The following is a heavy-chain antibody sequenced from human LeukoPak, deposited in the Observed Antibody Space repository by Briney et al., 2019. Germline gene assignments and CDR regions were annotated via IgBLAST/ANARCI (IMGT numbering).Heavy chain of an antibody. CDR1: GGSIGRSVYY. V-gene: IGHV4-39*01. CDR3: ARKTTVTPNWFDP. J-gene: IGHJ5*02. Sequence: SETLSLTCSVSGGSIGRSVYYWGWIRQSPGKGLEWIGSIHFGGTTHQNPSLKSRATISVDTSKNQFSLKLTSVTAADTAVYYCARKTTVTPNWFDPWGQGTLVTVSS. D-gene: IGHD4-17*01. CDR2: IHFGGTT.